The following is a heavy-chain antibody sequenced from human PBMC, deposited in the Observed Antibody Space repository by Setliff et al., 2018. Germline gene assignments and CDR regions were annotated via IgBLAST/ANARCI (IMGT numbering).Heavy chain of an antibody. J-gene: IGHJ6*03. CDR2: ISSSGSLI. V-gene: IGHV3-11*04. CDR1: GFTFSDYY. Sequence: PGGSLRLSCATSGFTFSDYYMSWIRQTPGKGLEWVAYISSSGSLIYYPDSVKGRFTISRDNAKNTLYLQMNSLRADDTAVYYCARAKGNDYSMDVWGKGTTVTVSS. CDR3: ARAKGNDYSMDV.